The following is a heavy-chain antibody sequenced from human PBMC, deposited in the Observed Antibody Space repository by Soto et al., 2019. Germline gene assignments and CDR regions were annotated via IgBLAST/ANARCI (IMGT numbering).Heavy chain of an antibody. D-gene: IGHD3-10*01. J-gene: IGHJ6*02. Sequence: GGSLRLSCAASGFTVSSNYMSWVRQAPGKGLEWVSVIYSGGSTYYADSVKGRFTISRDNSKNTLYLQMNSLRAEDTAVYYCARDGPYGSGSYGMDVWGQGTTVTVSS. CDR3: ARDGPYGSGSYGMDV. CDR1: GFTVSSNY. V-gene: IGHV3-53*01. CDR2: IYSGGST.